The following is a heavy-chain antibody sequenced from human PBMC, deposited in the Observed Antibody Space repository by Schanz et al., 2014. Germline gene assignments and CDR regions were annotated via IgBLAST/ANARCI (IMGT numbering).Heavy chain of an antibody. J-gene: IGHJ4*02. D-gene: IGHD2-8*01. CDR2: IIPIHGIV. CDR3: ARGRGVYDY. Sequence: QVQLVQSGAEVKKPGSSMKVSCKASGGTFSTYPINWLRQAPGQGLEWMGRIIPIHGIVNYAQRFQDRVRITADKSTSTAYMELSSLTSEDTAVHYCARGRGVYDYWGQGTLVTVSS. CDR1: GGTFSTYP. V-gene: IGHV1-69*02.